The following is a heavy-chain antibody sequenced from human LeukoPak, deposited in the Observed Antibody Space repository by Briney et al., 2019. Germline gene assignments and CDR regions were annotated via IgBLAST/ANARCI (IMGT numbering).Heavy chain of an antibody. CDR3: ARDNMAAPGNPHYYGLDV. CDR2: ISYDGSNK. Sequence: GRSLRLSCAASGVTFSNHALHWVRQAPGKGLEWVAVISYDGSNKQYADSVKGRFTISRDNSKNTLYLQMTSLRDEDTAVYYCARDNMAAPGNPHYYGLDVWGQGTTVTVSS. CDR1: GVTFSNHA. V-gene: IGHV3-30*04. D-gene: IGHD6-13*01. J-gene: IGHJ6*02.